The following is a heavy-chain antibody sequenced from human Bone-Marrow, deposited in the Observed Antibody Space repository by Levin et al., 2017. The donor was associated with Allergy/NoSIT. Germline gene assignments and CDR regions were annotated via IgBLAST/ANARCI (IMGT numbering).Heavy chain of an antibody. V-gene: IGHV3-30*18. CDR2: ISYDGSNK. D-gene: IGHD4-17*01. J-gene: IGHJ4*02. Sequence: GGSLRLSCAASGFTFSSYGMHWVRQAPGKGLEWVAVISYDGSNKYYADSVKGRFTISRDNSKNTLYLQMNSLRAEDTAVYYCAKDRAVTTVWYFDYWGQGTLVTVSS. CDR3: AKDRAVTTVWYFDY. CDR1: GFTFSSYG.